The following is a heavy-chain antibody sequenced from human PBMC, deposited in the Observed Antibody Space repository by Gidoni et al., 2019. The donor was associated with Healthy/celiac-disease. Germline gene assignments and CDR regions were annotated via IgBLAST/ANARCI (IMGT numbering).Heavy chain of an antibody. CDR3: ARFRKTIFGAYYYYYYMDV. CDR1: GYTFTSYG. V-gene: IGHV1-18*01. D-gene: IGHD3-3*01. J-gene: IGHJ6*03. Sequence: QVQLVQSGAEVKTPGASVKVSCKASGYTFTSYGLRWVRQAPGQGLEWMGWISAYNGNTNYAQKLQGRVTMTTDTSTSTAYMELRSLRSDDTAVYYCARFRKTIFGAYYYYYYMDVWGKGTTVTVSS. CDR2: ISAYNGNT.